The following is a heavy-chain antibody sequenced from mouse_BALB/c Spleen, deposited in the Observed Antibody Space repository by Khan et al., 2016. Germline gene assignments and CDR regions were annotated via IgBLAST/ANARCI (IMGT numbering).Heavy chain of an antibody. D-gene: IGHD2-3*01. Sequence: QVQLQQSGPELVKPGASVKMSCKASGYTITDYVITWVKQRTGQGLEWIGEIFPGSGSTYDHEKFKGKATLTAYKSSNTVYMQVSSLTSEDSAVYFCARGLYDGYFWGQGTTLTVSS. J-gene: IGHJ2*01. CDR2: IFPGSGST. V-gene: IGHV1-77*01. CDR1: GYTITDYV. CDR3: ARGLYDGYF.